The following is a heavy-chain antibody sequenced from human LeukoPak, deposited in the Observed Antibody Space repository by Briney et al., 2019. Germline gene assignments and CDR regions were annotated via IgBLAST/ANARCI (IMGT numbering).Heavy chain of an antibody. D-gene: IGHD2-2*01. CDR3: ARGAYCSSTSCRLDY. CDR1: GGTFSSYA. Sequence: SVKVSCKASGGTFSSYAISWVRQAPGQGLEWMARIIPIFGIANYAQKFQGRVTITADKSTSTAYMELSSLRSEDTAVYYCARGAYCSSTSCRLDYWGQGTLVTVSS. V-gene: IGHV1-69*04. CDR2: IIPIFGIA. J-gene: IGHJ4*02.